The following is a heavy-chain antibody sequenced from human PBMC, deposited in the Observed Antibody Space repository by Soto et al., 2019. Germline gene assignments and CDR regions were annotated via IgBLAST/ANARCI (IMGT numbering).Heavy chain of an antibody. V-gene: IGHV3-30*18. CDR3: AKVSCVTAAGSGGWFDP. CDR2: ISFDGGNQ. CDR1: GFDFNTYG. Sequence: QVPLVQSGGGVVQPGRSLRLSCAASGFDFNTYGLHWARQAPGPVLEWVAGISFDGGNQYYQDSVKGRFTISRDKSNNTLYPLMNRLWAEDTATYCCAKVSCVTAAGSGGWFDPWGQGTLVIVSS. D-gene: IGHD6-13*01. J-gene: IGHJ5*02.